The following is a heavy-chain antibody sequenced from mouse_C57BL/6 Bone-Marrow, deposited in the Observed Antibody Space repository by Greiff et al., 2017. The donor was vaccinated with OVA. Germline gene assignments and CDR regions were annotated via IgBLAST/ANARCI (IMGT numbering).Heavy chain of an antibody. CDR1: GYTFTSYW. CDR2: IYPGSGST. Sequence: VQLQQSGAELVKPGASVKMSCKASGYTFTSYWITWVKQRPGQGLEWIGDIYPGSGSTNYNEKFKSKATLTVDTSSSTAYMQLSSLTSEDSAVYYCARIHYYGSTWYFDVWGTGTTVTVSS. J-gene: IGHJ1*03. D-gene: IGHD1-1*01. V-gene: IGHV1-55*01. CDR3: ARIHYYGSTWYFDV.